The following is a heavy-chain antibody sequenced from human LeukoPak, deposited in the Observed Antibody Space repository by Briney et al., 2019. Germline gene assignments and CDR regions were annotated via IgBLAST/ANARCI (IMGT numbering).Heavy chain of an antibody. CDR2: IGGSDSIV. V-gene: IGHV3-11*01. D-gene: IGHD6-19*01. CDR3: AREMVAGTFDS. Sequence: PGGSLRLSCAVSEFTVNDYYMSWIRQAPGKGLEWVADIGGSDSIVAYAASVRGRFSISRDFAKSSLYLQMNSLRAEDTAVYYCAREMVAGTFDSWDRGALVTVSS. J-gene: IGHJ4*02. CDR1: EFTVNDYY.